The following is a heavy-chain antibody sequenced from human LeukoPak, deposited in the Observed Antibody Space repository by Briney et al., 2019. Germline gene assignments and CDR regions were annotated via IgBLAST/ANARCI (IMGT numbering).Heavy chain of an antibody. CDR2: ISGSGGST. V-gene: IGHV3-23*01. Sequence: PGASLRLSCAASGFTFSSYAMSWVRQAPGKWLEWDSAISGSGGSTYYADSVKGRFTNSRDKSKKPMYLQMNSLRAEDTAVYYCAKAGWRVAASKDIFDYWGQGTLVTVSS. J-gene: IGHJ4*02. CDR1: GFTFSSYA. CDR3: AKAGWRVAASKDIFDY. D-gene: IGHD6-19*01.